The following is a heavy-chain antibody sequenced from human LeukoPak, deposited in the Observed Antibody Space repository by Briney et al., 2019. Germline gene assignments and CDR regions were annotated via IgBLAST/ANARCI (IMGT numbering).Heavy chain of an antibody. J-gene: IGHJ5*02. Sequence: PSQTLSLTCTVSGGSISSGDYSWSWIRQPPGKGLEWIGYIYYSGSTYYNPSLKSRVTISVDTSKNQFSLKLSSVTAADTAVYYCARWNYDYVWGSYHFNPWGQGTLVTVSS. CDR2: IYYSGST. D-gene: IGHD3-16*01. V-gene: IGHV4-30-4*01. CDR3: ARWNYDYVWGSYHFNP. CDR1: GGSISSGDYS.